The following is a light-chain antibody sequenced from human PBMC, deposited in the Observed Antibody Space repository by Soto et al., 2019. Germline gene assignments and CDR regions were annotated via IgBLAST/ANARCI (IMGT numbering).Light chain of an antibody. J-gene: IGLJ3*02. CDR3: AAWDDNLNGPL. CDR1: NSNIGRYS. Sequence: QSALTQPPSLSGTPAQRVTISCSGSNSNIGRYSVNWYQHFPGTAPKILIYSDDERPSGVPDRFSGSKSGTSASLAISGLQSEDEAEYYCAAWDDNLNGPLFGGGTKVTVL. CDR2: SDD. V-gene: IGLV1-44*01.